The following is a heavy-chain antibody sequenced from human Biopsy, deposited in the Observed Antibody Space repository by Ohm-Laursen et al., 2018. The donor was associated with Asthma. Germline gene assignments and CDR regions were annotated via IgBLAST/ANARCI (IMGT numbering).Heavy chain of an antibody. J-gene: IGHJ4*02. Sequence: SLRLSCAASGFAFSSYGMHWVRQAPGKGLEWVAVMSFDGRQTYYADSVKGRFTVSRDNPKRTLYLHMIAVRAEDTGVYYCVKDHSAGFHYFDAWGQGARVTVSS. CDR1: GFAFSSYG. D-gene: IGHD2/OR15-2a*01. CDR3: VKDHSAGFHYFDA. V-gene: IGHV3-30*19. CDR2: MSFDGRQT.